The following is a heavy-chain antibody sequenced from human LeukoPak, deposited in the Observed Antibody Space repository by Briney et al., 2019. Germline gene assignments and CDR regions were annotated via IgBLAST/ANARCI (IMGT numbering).Heavy chain of an antibody. V-gene: IGHV3-7*01. Sequence: GGSLRLSCAASGFTFSSYWMSWVRQAPGKGLEWVANIKQDGSEKYYVDSVKGRFTISRDNAKNSLYLQMNSLRAEDTAVYYCARTYYDFWSGYCHDYWGQGTLVTVSS. CDR1: GFTFSSYW. D-gene: IGHD3-3*01. CDR3: ARTYYDFWSGYCHDY. J-gene: IGHJ4*02. CDR2: IKQDGSEK.